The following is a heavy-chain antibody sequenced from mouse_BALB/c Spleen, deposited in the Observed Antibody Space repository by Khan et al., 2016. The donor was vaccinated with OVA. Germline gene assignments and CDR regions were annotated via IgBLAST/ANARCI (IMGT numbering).Heavy chain of an antibody. V-gene: IGHV3-2*02. CDR2: ISYSGST. CDR3: ARTARIKY. CDR1: GYSITSGYG. J-gene: IGHJ2*01. Sequence: EVQLQQSGPGLVKPSQSLSLTCTVTGYSITSGYGWNWIRQFPGNKLEWMGYISYSGSTNYNPSLKSRISITRDTSKNQFLLQLNSVTTEDTSTYYCARTARIKYWGQGTTLTVSS. D-gene: IGHD1-2*01.